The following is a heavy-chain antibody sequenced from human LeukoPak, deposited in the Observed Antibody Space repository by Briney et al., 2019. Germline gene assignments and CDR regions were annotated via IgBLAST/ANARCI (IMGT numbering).Heavy chain of an antibody. V-gene: IGHV3-23*01. J-gene: IGHJ4*02. D-gene: IGHD2-2*01. CDR2: ISGNGVGT. CDR3: TKHRGTSTSSQSD. Sequence: GGSLRLSCAVSGFTFSSYAMSWVRQAPGKGLEWVSSISGNGVGTYYADSVKGRFTISRDNSKNTLYLQMSSLRAEDTAVYYCTKHRGTSTSSQSDWGQGTLVTVSS. CDR1: GFTFSSYA.